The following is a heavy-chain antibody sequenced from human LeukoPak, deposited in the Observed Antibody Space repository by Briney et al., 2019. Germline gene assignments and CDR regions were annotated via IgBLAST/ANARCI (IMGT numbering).Heavy chain of an antibody. CDR3: ARDARVYYYDSSGYYYPY. D-gene: IGHD3-22*01. CDR2: INPNSGGT. Sequence: ASVKVSCKASGYTFTGYYMHWVRQAPGQGLERMGRINPNSGGTNYAQKFQGRVTMTRDTSTSTVYMELSSLRSEDTAVYYCARDARVYYYDSSGYYYPYWGQGTLVTVSS. V-gene: IGHV1-2*06. J-gene: IGHJ4*02. CDR1: GYTFTGYY.